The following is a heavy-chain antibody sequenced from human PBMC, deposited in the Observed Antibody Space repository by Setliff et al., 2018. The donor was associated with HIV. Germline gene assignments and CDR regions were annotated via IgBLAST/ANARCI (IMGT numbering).Heavy chain of an antibody. Sequence: ASVKVSCKASGYTFTGYYMLWVRQAPGQGLEWMGWINPNSGGTNYAQKFQGRVTMTRDTSISTAYMELNSLRSEDTAVYYCATFYKLTGTGTTSFDYWGQGTLVTVS. D-gene: IGHD1-7*01. CDR2: INPNSGGT. V-gene: IGHV1-2*02. CDR1: GYTFTGYY. CDR3: ATFYKLTGTGTTSFDY. J-gene: IGHJ4*02.